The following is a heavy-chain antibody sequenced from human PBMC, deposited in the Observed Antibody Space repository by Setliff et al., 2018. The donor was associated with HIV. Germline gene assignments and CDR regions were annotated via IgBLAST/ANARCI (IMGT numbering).Heavy chain of an antibody. J-gene: IGHJ6*03. CDR3: ARVSLEVDYDFRQGYYYYYMDV. Sequence: ASVKVSCKASGYTFTTNGISGVRQAPGQGLEWMGWLNTYNSQTNYAHKLQGRVTMTADTSTNTAYMDLKSLRSDDTAVYYCARVSLEVDYDFRQGYYYYYMDVWGKGTTVTVSS. CDR2: LNTYNSQT. CDR1: GYTFTTNG. V-gene: IGHV1-18*01. D-gene: IGHD3-22*01.